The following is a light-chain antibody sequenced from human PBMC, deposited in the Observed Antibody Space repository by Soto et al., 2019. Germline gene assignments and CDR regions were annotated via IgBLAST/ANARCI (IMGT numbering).Light chain of an antibody. CDR3: QQYNSYSWT. CDR1: QSISGW. Sequence: DIRMTQSPSTLSASVGDRVTITCRASQSISGWLAWYQQKPGKAPKLLIYKASSLESGVPSRFSGSGSETEFTLTISSLQPDDFATYYCQQYNSYSWTFGQGTKV. V-gene: IGKV1-5*03. J-gene: IGKJ1*01. CDR2: KAS.